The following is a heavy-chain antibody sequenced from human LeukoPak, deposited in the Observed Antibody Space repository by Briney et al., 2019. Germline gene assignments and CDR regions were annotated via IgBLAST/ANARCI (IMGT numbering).Heavy chain of an antibody. V-gene: IGHV3-48*03. D-gene: IGHD3-10*01. CDR3: AKAGGSGSYYNGDGYYFDY. CDR2: ISSSGSTI. J-gene: IGHJ4*02. CDR1: GFTFSSYE. Sequence: GGSLRLSCAASGFTFSSYEMNWVRQAPGKGLEWVSYISSSGSTIYYADSVKGRFTISRDNAKNSLYLQMNSLRAEDTAVYYCAKAGGSGSYYNGDGYYFDYWGQGTLVTVSS.